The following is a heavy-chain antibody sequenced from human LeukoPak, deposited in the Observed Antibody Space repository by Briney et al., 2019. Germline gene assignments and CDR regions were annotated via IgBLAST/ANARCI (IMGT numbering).Heavy chain of an antibody. Sequence: GGSLRLSCAASGFTFSSYGMHWVRQAPGKGLEWVGRIKSKTDGGTTDYAAPVKGRFTISRDDSKNTLYLQMNSLKTEDTAVYYCTTGGVGATVGPEFDYWGQGTLVTVSS. CDR2: IKSKTDGGTT. J-gene: IGHJ4*02. CDR1: GFTFSSYG. V-gene: IGHV3-15*01. D-gene: IGHD1-26*01. CDR3: TTGGVGATVGPEFDY.